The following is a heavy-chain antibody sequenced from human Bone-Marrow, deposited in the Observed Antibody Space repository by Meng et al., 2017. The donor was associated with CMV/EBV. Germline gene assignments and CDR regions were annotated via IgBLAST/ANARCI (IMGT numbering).Heavy chain of an antibody. CDR3: ARDPYYDILTGYYKGYYYYGMDV. V-gene: IGHV1-2*02. Sequence: ASVKVSCKASGYTFTGYYMHWVRQAPGQGLEWMGWINPNSGGTNYAQKFQGRVTMTRDTSISTAYMELSRLRSDDTAVYYCARDPYYDILTGYYKGYYYYGMDVWGQGTTVTVSS. CDR2: INPNSGGT. CDR1: GYTFTGYY. D-gene: IGHD3-9*01. J-gene: IGHJ6*02.